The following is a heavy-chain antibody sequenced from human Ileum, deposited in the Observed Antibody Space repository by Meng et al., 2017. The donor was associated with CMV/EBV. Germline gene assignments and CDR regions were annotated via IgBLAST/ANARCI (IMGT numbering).Heavy chain of an antibody. D-gene: IGHD6-19*01. V-gene: IGHV3-30-3*01. CDR3: ARDGQWLVDYYYGMDV. CDR2: MSSDGSNQ. CDR1: GYTFSSYA. J-gene: IGHJ6*02. Sequence: SCKASGYTFSSYAIHWVRQAPGKGLEWVALMSSDGSNQYYADSVKGRFTISRDNSKKTVYLQMNRLRPEDTSVYYCARDGQWLVDYYYGMDVWGQGTAVTVSS.